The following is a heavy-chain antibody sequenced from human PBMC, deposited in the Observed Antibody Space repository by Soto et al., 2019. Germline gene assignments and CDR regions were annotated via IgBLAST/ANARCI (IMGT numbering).Heavy chain of an antibody. CDR3: ARAGDSSGPVALGY. Sequence: PSETLSHTCAVSGGSISSGGSSWSWIRQPPGKGLEWIGYIYHSGSTYYNPSLKSRVTISVDRSKNQFSLKLSSVTAADTAVYYCARAGDSSGPVALGYWGQGTLVTVS. CDR1: GGSISSGGSS. CDR2: IYHSGST. D-gene: IGHD6-19*01. V-gene: IGHV4-30-2*01. J-gene: IGHJ4*02.